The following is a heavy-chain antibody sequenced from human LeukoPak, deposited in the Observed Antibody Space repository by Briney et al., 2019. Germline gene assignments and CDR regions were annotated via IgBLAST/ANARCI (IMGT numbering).Heavy chain of an antibody. CDR1: GFTFSSYG. D-gene: IGHD2-2*01. CDR3: AKDLALYQLPEYYFDY. V-gene: IGHV3-23*01. Sequence: GGSLRLSCAASGFTFSSYGMSWVRQAPGKGLEWVSAISGSGGSIYYADSVKGRFTISRDNSKNTLYLQMNSLRAEDTAVYYCAKDLALYQLPEYYFDYWGQGTLVTVSS. J-gene: IGHJ4*02. CDR2: ISGSGGSI.